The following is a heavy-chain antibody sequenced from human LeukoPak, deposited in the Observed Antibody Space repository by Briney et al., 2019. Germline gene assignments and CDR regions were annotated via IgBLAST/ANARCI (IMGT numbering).Heavy chain of an antibody. J-gene: IGHJ4*02. V-gene: IGHV4-61*02. CDR2: IYTSGST. CDR1: GDSISSGDYY. Sequence: SETLSLTCTVSGDSISSGDYYWSWIRQPAGKGLEWIGRIYTSGSTNYNLSLKSRVTISVDTSKNQFSLKLSSVTAADTAVYYCARGNLLDYYDSSGYYLGGYYFDYWGQGTLVTVSS. CDR3: ARGNLLDYYDSSGYYLGGYYFDY. D-gene: IGHD3-22*01.